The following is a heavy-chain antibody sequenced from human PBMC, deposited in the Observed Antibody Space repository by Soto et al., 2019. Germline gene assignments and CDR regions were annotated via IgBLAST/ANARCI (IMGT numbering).Heavy chain of an antibody. V-gene: IGHV3-30*18. CDR1: GFTFNTFG. J-gene: IGHJ4*02. Sequence: QEQLVESGGGVVLPGRSLRLSCAASGFTFNTFGMHWVRQAPGKGLEWVAVISYDGSDKYYSDSVRGRFTISRDNSMNTLYLQMNSLRTEDTAVYYCAKSPNFYWISYHCYKYYFDYWGQGTLVTVSS. CDR3: AKSPNFYWISYHCYKYYFDY. CDR2: ISYDGSDK. D-gene: IGHD2-2*02.